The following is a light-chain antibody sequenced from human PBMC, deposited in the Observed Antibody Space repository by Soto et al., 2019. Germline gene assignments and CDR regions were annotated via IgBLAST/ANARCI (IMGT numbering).Light chain of an antibody. V-gene: IGKV1-5*03. CDR3: QQYSGYST. Sequence: DIQMTQSPSTLSGSVGGRVTITCRASQTISSWLAWYQQKPGKAPKLLIYKASTLKSGVPSRFSGSGSGTEFTLTVSSLQPDDFATYYCQQYSGYSTFGQGTKVDIK. CDR1: QTISSW. CDR2: KAS. J-gene: IGKJ1*01.